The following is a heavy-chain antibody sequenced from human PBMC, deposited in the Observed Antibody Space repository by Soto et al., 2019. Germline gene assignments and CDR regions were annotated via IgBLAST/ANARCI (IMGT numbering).Heavy chain of an antibody. CDR1: GGSISSRSHY. CDR3: ATADGFGVVTPFFEY. V-gene: IGHV4-39*01. J-gene: IGHJ4*02. CDR2: SFYRGST. Sequence: QLQLQESGPGLVKPSETLSLTCTVSGGSISSRSHYWGWIRQHPGKHLEWIGSSFYRGSTHYNPSLNTRFTISVYTSQNQVSLTLDSVTAAATAVYYCATADGFGVVTPFFEYWGQGILVTVAS. D-gene: IGHD3-3*01.